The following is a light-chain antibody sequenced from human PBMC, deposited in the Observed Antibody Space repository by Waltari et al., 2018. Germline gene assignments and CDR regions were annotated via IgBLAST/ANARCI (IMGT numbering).Light chain of an antibody. CDR2: DAS. V-gene: IGKV3-11*01. J-gene: IGKJ5*01. Sequence: IVLTQSPATLSLSPGERATLSCRASQSVSRYLAWCQQKPGQAPRLLINDASNRATGIPDRFSGSGSGTDFTLTISSLEPEDFAVYYCQQRTNLITFGQGTRLEIK. CDR1: QSVSRY. CDR3: QQRTNLIT.